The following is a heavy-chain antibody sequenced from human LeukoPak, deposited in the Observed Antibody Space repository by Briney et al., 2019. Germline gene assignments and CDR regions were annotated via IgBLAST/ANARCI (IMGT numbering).Heavy chain of an antibody. Sequence: SETLSLTCTVSGYSISSGFYWGWIRQPPGKGLEWIGSMYHSGSSYYNPSLKSRVTISLVTSKNQFSLKLSSVTAADTAVYYCARGHSIEPYYYYYYMDVWGKGTTVTVSS. D-gene: IGHD4-11*01. CDR2: MYHSGSS. CDR3: ARGHSIEPYYYYYYMDV. J-gene: IGHJ6*03. V-gene: IGHV4-38-2*02. CDR1: GYSISSGFY.